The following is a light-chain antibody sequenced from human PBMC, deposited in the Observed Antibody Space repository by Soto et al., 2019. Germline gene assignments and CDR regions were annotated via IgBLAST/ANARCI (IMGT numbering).Light chain of an antibody. CDR3: QQYDNLLPLT. J-gene: IGKJ4*01. V-gene: IGKV1-33*01. CDR2: DAS. Sequence: IQMTQSPSSLSSSLVYIVTITCQASQDISNYLTRYQQKPGKAPKLLIYDASNLETGVPSRFSGSGSGTDFTLTISSLQPEDIATYYCQQYDNLLPLTFGGGTKVDIK. CDR1: QDISNY.